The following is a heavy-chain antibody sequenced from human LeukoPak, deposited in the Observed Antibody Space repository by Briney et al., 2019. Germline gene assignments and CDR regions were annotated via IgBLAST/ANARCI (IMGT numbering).Heavy chain of an antibody. V-gene: IGHV3-7*03. CDR1: GFTFSSYW. J-gene: IGHJ6*03. CDR2: MKEDGSEK. Sequence: PWGALRLSCAASGFTFSSYWMTWVRQAPGKGLEWVACMKEDGSEKYYVDSVKGRFTISRDNAKNSLYLQMNSLRAEDTALYYCARDWLTSTTLWFGELFQIRYYYYMDVWGEGTTVTVSS. CDR3: ARDWLTSTTLWFGELFQIRYYYYMDV. D-gene: IGHD3-10*01.